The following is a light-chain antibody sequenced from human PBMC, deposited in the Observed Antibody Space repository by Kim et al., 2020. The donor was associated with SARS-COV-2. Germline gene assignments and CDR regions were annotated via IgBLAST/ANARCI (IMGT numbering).Light chain of an antibody. CDR3: AAWDDSLNGAGV. CDR2: SNN. J-gene: IGLJ2*01. V-gene: IGLV1-44*01. Sequence: RVTISCSGSSSNIGSNTVNWYQQLPGTAPKLLIYSNNQRPSGVPDRFSGSKSGTSASLAISGLQSEDEADYYCAAWDDSLNGAGVFGGGTQLTVL. CDR1: SSNIGSNT.